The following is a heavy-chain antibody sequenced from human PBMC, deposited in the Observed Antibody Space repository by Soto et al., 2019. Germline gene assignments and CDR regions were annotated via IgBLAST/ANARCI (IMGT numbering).Heavy chain of an antibody. D-gene: IGHD6-13*01. Sequence: SETLSLTCTVSGGSISSSSYYWGWIRQPPGKGLEWIGSIYYSGSTYYNPSLKSRVTISVDTSKNQFSLKLSSVAAADTAVYYCARQEGIAAAGSMDVWGQGTTVTVSS. CDR2: IYYSGST. J-gene: IGHJ6*02. V-gene: IGHV4-39*01. CDR3: ARQEGIAAAGSMDV. CDR1: GGSISSSSYY.